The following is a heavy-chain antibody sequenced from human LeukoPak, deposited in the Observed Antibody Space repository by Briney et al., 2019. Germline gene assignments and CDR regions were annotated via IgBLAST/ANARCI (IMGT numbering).Heavy chain of an antibody. D-gene: IGHD3-10*01. CDR2: INHSGST. CDR3: ARGRRTAMVRGVMDY. Sequence: SKTLSLTCAVYGGSFSGYYWSWIRQPPGKGLEWIGEINHSGSTNYNPSLKSRVTISVDTSKNQFSLKLSSVTAADTAVYYCARGRRTAMVRGVMDYWGQGTLVTVSS. V-gene: IGHV4-34*01. J-gene: IGHJ4*02. CDR1: GGSFSGYY.